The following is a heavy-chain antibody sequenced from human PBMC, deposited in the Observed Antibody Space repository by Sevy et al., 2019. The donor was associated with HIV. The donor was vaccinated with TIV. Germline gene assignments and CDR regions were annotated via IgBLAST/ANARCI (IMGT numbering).Heavy chain of an antibody. CDR1: GFTFSSYG. V-gene: IGHV3-30*18. CDR2: ISYDGSNK. CDR3: AKAYSIAVAGYYFDY. J-gene: IGHJ4*02. D-gene: IGHD6-19*01. Sequence: GGSQRLSCAASGFTFSSYGMHWVRQAPGKGLEWVAVISYDGSNKYYADSVKGRFTISRDNSKNTLYLQMNSLRAEDTAVYYCAKAYSIAVAGYYFDYWGQGTLVTVSS.